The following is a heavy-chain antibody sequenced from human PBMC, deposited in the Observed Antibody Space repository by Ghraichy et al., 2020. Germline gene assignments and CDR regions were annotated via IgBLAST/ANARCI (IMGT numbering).Heavy chain of an antibody. J-gene: IGHJ6*02. CDR3: ARDFRQQLDYYYYGMDV. CDR1: GFSLSTSGVG. D-gene: IGHD6-13*01. V-gene: IGHV2-5*01. CDR2: IYWNDDK. Sequence: SGPTLVKPTQTLTLTCTFSGFSLSTSGVGVGWIRQPPGKALEWLALIYWNDDKRYSPSLKSRLTITKDTSKNPVVLTMTNMDPVDTATYYCARDFRQQLDYYYYGMDVWGQGTTVTVSS.